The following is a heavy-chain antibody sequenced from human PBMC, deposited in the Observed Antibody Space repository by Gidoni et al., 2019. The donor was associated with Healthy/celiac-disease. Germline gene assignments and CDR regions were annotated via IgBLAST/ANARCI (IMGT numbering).Heavy chain of an antibody. J-gene: IGHJ3*02. Sequence: QLQLQESGPGLVKPSETLSLTCTVSGGSISSSSYYWGWIRQPPGKGLGWIGSMYYSGSTYYNPSLKSRVTISVDTSKNQFSLKLSSVTAADTAVYYCARVRGAFDIWGQGTMVTVSS. CDR3: ARVRGAFDI. V-gene: IGHV4-39*07. CDR2: MYYSGST. CDR1: GGSISSSSYY.